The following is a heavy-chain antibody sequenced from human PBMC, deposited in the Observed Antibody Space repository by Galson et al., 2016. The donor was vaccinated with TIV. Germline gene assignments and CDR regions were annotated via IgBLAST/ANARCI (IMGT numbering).Heavy chain of an antibody. J-gene: IGHJ6*02. V-gene: IGHV4-38-2*02. D-gene: IGHD5-12*01. CDR2: VYYDGNT. CDR3: ARDQGGYKYYYGMDV. CDR1: GYSISSGFY. Sequence: TLSLTCGVSGYSISSGFYWAWIRQPPGKGLEWIASVYYDGNTYYNPSLKSRVTISVDTSKDQFSLKLKSVTAVDTAMYYCARDQGGYKYYYGMDVWGLGTTVIVSS.